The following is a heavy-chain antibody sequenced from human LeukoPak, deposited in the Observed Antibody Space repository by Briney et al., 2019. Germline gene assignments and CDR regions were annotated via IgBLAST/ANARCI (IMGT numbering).Heavy chain of an antibody. D-gene: IGHD2-21*02. V-gene: IGHV1-18*01. Sequence: ASLKVSCKASGYTFTSYGFGWVRQAPGQGLEWMGWISAYNGNTNYAQNLQGRVTMTTDTSTSTAYMELRSLRSDDTAVYYCARANRLTASGRERFWGQGTLVTVSS. J-gene: IGHJ4*02. CDR2: ISAYNGNT. CDR3: ARANRLTASGRERF. CDR1: GYTFTSYG.